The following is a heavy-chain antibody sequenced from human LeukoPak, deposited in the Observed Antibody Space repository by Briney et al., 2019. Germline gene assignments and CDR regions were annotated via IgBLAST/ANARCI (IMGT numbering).Heavy chain of an antibody. CDR1: GGTFSSYA. CDR2: MNPNSGNT. V-gene: IGHV1-8*01. J-gene: IGHJ5*02. CDR3: ARGEFRRFDP. D-gene: IGHD3-10*01. Sequence: ASVKVSCKASGGTFSSYAINWVRQAPGQGLEWMGWMNPNSGNTGYAQKFQGRVTITRNTSISTAYMELSSLRSEDTAVYYCARGEFRRFDPWGQGTLVTVSS.